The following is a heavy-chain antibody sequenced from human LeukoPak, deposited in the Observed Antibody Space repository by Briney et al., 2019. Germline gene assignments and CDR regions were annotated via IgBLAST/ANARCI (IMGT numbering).Heavy chain of an antibody. CDR3: AKDTYFGSGSYGDY. CDR1: GFTFDDYA. Sequence: GGSLRLSCAASGFTFDDYAMHWVRQAPGKGLEWVSLISGDGGRTYYAGSVKGRFTISRDNSKNSLYLQMDSLRTEDTALYYCAKDTYFGSGSYGDYWGQGTLVTVSS. CDR2: ISGDGGRT. V-gene: IGHV3-43*02. D-gene: IGHD3-10*01. J-gene: IGHJ4*02.